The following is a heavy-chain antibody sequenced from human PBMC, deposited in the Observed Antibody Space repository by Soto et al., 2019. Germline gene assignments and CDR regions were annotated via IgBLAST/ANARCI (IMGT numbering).Heavy chain of an antibody. D-gene: IGHD3-3*01. CDR2: IYYGGST. J-gene: IGHJ5*02. Sequence: SEALSLPSTLTGVSSCSGGSYLSCCSQHPGKCLEWIGYIYYGGSTCYNPSLTSRVTIPLDTSKNQFSLKLSSVTAADAAVYCCASRGFYDFELDPCGQGTHATVST. CDR3: ASRGFYDFELDP. CDR1: GVSSCSGGSY. V-gene: IGHV4-31*03.